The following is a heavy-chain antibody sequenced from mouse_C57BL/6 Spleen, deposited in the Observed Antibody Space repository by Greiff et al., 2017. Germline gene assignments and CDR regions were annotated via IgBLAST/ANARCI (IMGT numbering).Heavy chain of an antibody. Sequence: VKLQESGAELARPGASVKLSCKASGYTFTSYGISWVKQRTGQGLEWIGEIYPRSGNTYYNEKFKGKATLTADKSSSTAYMELRSLTSEDSAVYFCARSNYGSSYDYDAMDCWGQGTSVTVSS. D-gene: IGHD1-1*01. V-gene: IGHV1-81*01. CDR3: ARSNYGSSYDYDAMDC. J-gene: IGHJ4*01. CDR2: IYPRSGNT. CDR1: GYTFTSYG.